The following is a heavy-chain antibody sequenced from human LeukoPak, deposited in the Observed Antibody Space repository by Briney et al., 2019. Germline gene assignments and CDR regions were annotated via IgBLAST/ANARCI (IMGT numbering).Heavy chain of an antibody. CDR1: GGTFSSYA. J-gene: IGHJ6*02. V-gene: IGHV1-69*13. CDR2: IIPIFGTA. D-gene: IGHD6-19*01. Sequence: ASAKVSCKASGGTFSSYAISWVRQAPGQGLEWMGGIIPIFGTANYAQKFQGRVTITADESTSTAYMELSSLRSEDTAVYYCARDPLVHSSGGNYYYYGMDVWGQGTTVTVSS. CDR3: ARDPLVHSSGGNYYYYGMDV.